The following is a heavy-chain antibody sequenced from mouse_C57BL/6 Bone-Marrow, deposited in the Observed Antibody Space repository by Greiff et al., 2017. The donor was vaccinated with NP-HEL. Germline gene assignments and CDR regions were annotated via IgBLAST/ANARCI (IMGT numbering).Heavy chain of an antibody. V-gene: IGHV6-6*01. CDR3: TRAITTDYAMDY. CDR2: IRNKANNHAT. J-gene: IGHJ4*01. D-gene: IGHD1-1*01. Sequence: EVQLVESGGGLVQPGGSMKLSCAASGFTFSDAWMDWVRQSPEKGLEWVAEIRNKANNHATYYAESVKGRFTISRDDSKSSVYLQMNSLRAEDTGIYYCTRAITTDYAMDYWGQGTSVTVSS. CDR1: GFTFSDAW.